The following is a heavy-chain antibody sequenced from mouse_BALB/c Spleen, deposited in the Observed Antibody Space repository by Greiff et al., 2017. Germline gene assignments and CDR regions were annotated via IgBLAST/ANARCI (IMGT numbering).Heavy chain of an antibody. CDR1: GYTFTSYW. V-gene: IGHV1-7*01. CDR3: ARRGYYGYDAGFDY. CDR2: INPSTGYT. J-gene: IGHJ2*01. Sequence: VQLQESGAELAKPGASVKMSCQASGYTFTSYWMHWVKQRPGQGLEWIGYINPSTGYTEYNQKFKDKATLTADKSSSTAYMQLSSLTSEDSAVYYCARRGYYGYDAGFDYWGQGTTLTVSS. D-gene: IGHD2-2*01.